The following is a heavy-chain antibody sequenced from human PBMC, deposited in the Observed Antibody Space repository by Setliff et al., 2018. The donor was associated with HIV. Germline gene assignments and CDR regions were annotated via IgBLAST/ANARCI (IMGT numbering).Heavy chain of an antibody. CDR2: IYYSGST. J-gene: IGHJ6*03. CDR3: ARGDYYYYYMDV. Sequence: SETLSLTCTVSGGSITNYYWNWIRQPPGKGLEWIGYIYYSGSTNYNPPLKSRVTISVDTSKKQFSLKLNSVTAADTAVYYCARGDYYYYYMDVWGKGTTVTVSS. V-gene: IGHV4-59*01. CDR1: GGSITNYY.